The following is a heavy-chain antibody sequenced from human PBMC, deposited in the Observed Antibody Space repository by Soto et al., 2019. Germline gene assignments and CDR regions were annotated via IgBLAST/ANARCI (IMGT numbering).Heavy chain of an antibody. CDR1: GGTFSSYA. V-gene: IGHV1-69*13. D-gene: IGHD2-15*01. CDR3: ARVSSLLQEEIDI. CDR2: IIPIFGTA. J-gene: IGHJ3*02. Sequence: SVKVSCKASGGTFSSYAISWVRQAPGQGLEGMGGIIPIFGTANYAQKFQGRVTITADESTSTAYMELSSLRSEDTAVYYCARVSSLLQEEIDIWGQGTMVTVSS.